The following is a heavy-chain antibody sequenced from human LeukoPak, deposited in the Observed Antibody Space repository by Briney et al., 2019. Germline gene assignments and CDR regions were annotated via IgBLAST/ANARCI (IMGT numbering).Heavy chain of an antibody. Sequence: ASVKVSCKASGGTFSSYAISWVRQAPGQGLEWMGRIIPILGIANYAQKFQGRVTITADKSTSTAYMELSSLRSEDTAVYYCACGIVVVVAATGNWFDPSGQGTLVTVSS. D-gene: IGHD2-15*01. CDR2: IIPILGIA. V-gene: IGHV1-69*04. CDR1: GGTFSSYA. CDR3: ACGIVVVVAATGNWFDP. J-gene: IGHJ5*02.